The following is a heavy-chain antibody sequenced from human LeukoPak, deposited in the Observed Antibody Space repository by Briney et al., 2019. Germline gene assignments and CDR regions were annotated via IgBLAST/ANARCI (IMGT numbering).Heavy chain of an antibody. Sequence: ASVKVSCKASGYTFTSYGISWVRQAPGQGLEWMGWINPNSGGTNYAQKFQGRVTMTRDTSISTAYMELSRLRSDDTAVYYCARDSGIAVAGTVAFDIWGQGTMVTVSS. CDR1: GYTFTSYG. V-gene: IGHV1-2*02. J-gene: IGHJ3*02. D-gene: IGHD6-19*01. CDR2: INPNSGGT. CDR3: ARDSGIAVAGTVAFDI.